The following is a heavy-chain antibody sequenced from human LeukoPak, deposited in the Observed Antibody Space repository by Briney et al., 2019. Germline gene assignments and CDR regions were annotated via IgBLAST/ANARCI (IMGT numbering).Heavy chain of an antibody. CDR2: INPNSGGT. CDR1: GYTFTGYY. D-gene: IGHD6-13*01. Sequence: ASVKVSCKASGYTFTGYYMHWVRQAPGQGLEWMGWINPNSGGTNYAQKLQGRVTMTTDTSTSTAYMELRSLRSDDTAVYYCARVIAAAGSDYYYYYYMDVWGKGTTVTVSS. CDR3: ARVIAAAGSDYYYYYYMDV. J-gene: IGHJ6*03. V-gene: IGHV1-2*02.